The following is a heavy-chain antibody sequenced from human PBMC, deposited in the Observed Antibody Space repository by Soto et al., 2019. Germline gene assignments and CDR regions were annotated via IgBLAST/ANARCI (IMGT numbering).Heavy chain of an antibody. CDR2: IGGSGVTT. J-gene: IGHJ6*03. D-gene: IGHD3-16*01. CDR1: GFTFSNYA. V-gene: IGHV3-23*01. Sequence: EVQLLESGGGLVQPGGSLRLSCAASGFTFSNYAMSWVRQAPGKGLECVAGIGGSGVTTYYSGSVKGRFSISRDNSENTLFLQMNTVRADDTAVYYCTRSPHDFCLYHMDVW. CDR3: TRSPHDFCLYHMDV.